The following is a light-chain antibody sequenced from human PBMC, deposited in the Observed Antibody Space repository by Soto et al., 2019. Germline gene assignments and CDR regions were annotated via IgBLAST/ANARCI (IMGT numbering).Light chain of an antibody. CDR1: QSISSW. CDR2: DAS. CDR3: QQYNSAWT. Sequence: DIQMTRSPSTLFASVGDRVTITSRPSQSISSWLAWYQQKPGKAPKLLIYDASSLESGVPSRFSGSGSGTEFTLTISSLQPDDFATYYCQQYNSAWTFGQGTKVEIK. J-gene: IGKJ1*01. V-gene: IGKV1-5*01.